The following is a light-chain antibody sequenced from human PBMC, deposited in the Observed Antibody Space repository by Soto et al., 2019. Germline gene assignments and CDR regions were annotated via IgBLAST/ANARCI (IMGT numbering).Light chain of an antibody. CDR2: AAS. J-gene: IGKJ2*03. CDR1: QSISSY. V-gene: IGKV1-39*01. CDR3: QQSYSTPPG. Sequence: DIQMPQSPSSLSASVGDRVTITCRASQSISSYLNWYQQKPGKAPKLLIYAASSLQSGVPSRFSGNGSGTDFTLTISSLQPEDFATYYCQQSYSTPPGFGQGTKLEIK.